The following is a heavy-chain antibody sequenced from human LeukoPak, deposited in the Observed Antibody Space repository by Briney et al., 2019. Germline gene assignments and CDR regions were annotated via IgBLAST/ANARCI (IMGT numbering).Heavy chain of an antibody. CDR1: GFTFSGSP. J-gene: IGHJ4*02. Sequence: GGSLRLSCAASGFTFSGSPIHWVRQASGKGLEWVAVISYDGSNKYYANSVKGRFTISRDNSKNTLYLQMNSLRAEDTAVYYCAKLGGETVLRYFDWLLPNDYWGQGTLVTVSS. D-gene: IGHD3-9*01. CDR2: ISYDGSNK. CDR3: AKLGGETVLRYFDWLLPNDY. V-gene: IGHV3-30*04.